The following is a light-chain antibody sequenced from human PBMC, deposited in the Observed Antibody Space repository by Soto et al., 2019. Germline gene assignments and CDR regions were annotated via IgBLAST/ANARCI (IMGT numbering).Light chain of an antibody. Sequence: EVALAQCPGSLSLSPWEIATLACRASPSGNSTYVAWYQQRPGQAHRLLIYAASTRATDIQDRISGSGSGTDFTLTVRRLEPEDFAVYYCKHYGSTPWSFGQGTKVDIK. CDR2: AAS. CDR1: PSGNSTY. J-gene: IGKJ1*01. CDR3: KHYGSTPWS. V-gene: IGKV3-20*01.